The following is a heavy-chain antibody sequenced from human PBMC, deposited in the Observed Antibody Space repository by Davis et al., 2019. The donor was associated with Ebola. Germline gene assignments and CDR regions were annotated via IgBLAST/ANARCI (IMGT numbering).Heavy chain of an antibody. CDR3: ARTGFWSGYSPLDY. V-gene: IGHV3-53*01. D-gene: IGHD3-3*01. CDR1: GFTVSSNY. J-gene: IGHJ4*02. Sequence: GGSLRLSCAASGFTVSSNYMSWVRQAPGKGLEWVSVIYSGGSTYYEDSVKGRFTISRDNSKNTLYLQMNSLRAEDTAVYYCARTGFWSGYSPLDYWGQGTLVTVSS. CDR2: IYSGGST.